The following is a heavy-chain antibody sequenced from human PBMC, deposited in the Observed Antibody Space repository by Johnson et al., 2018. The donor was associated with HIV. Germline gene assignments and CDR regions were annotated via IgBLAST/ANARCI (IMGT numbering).Heavy chain of an antibody. J-gene: IGHJ3*02. Sequence: VQLVESGGGLVQPGGSLRLSCAASGFTFSSYWMSWVRQAPGKGLEWVANIKQDGSEKYYADSVKGRFTISRDNSKNTLYLQMNSLRAEDTAVYYCAKDPGRRDPPAFDIWGQGTMVTVSS. CDR2: IKQDGSEK. CDR1: GFTFSSYW. CDR3: AKDPGRRDPPAFDI. D-gene: IGHD2-15*01. V-gene: IGHV3-7*01.